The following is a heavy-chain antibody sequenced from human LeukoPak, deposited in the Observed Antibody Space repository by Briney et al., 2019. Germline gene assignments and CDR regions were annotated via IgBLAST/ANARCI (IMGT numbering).Heavy chain of an antibody. Sequence: GGSLRLSRAASGFTFSEYYMSWIRQAPGKGLEWVSYISSSGSTTYYADSVKGRFTISRDNAKNSLYLQMNSLRAEDTAVYYCAREMDGPYGSGSPLDYWGQGTLVTVSS. J-gene: IGHJ4*02. CDR2: ISSSGSTT. CDR1: GFTFSEYY. D-gene: IGHD3-10*01. V-gene: IGHV3-11*01. CDR3: AREMDGPYGSGSPLDY.